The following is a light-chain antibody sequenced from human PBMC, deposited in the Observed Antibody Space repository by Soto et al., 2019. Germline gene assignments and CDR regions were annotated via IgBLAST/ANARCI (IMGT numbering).Light chain of an antibody. CDR3: VTWDISRTTEV. V-gene: IGLV1-51*01. J-gene: IGLJ3*02. CDR1: SSNIGNNY. CDR2: DNN. Sequence: QSVLTQPPSVSAAPGQKVTISCSGSSSNIGNNYVSWYQHLPGAAPKLLIYDNNKRPSGIPDRFSGSKSGTSATLGITGLQTGDEADYYCVTWDISRTTEVFGGGTKVTVL.